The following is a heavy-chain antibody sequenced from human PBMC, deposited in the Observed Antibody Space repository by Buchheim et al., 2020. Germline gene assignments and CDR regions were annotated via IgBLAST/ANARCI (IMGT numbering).Heavy chain of an antibody. CDR1: GFSFSSYW. Sequence: EVQLVESGGGLVQPGGSLRLSCAASGFSFSSYWMHWVRQAPGKGLVWVSLIKSDGSIIKYADSVKGRFTISRDNAKNTMYLQMNSLRAEDTAVYYCAREFYGSGTHWGQGT. CDR3: AREFYGSGTH. V-gene: IGHV3-74*03. J-gene: IGHJ4*02. D-gene: IGHD3-10*01. CDR2: IKSDGSII.